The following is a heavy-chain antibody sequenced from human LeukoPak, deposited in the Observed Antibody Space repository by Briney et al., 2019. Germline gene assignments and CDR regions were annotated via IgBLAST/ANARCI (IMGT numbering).Heavy chain of an antibody. V-gene: IGHV3-30*02. Sequence: GGSLRLSCAAFGFTFSSYGMHWVRQAPGKGLEWVAFIRYDGSNKYYADSVKGRFTISRDNSKNTLYLQMNSLRAEDTAVYYCAKDGLGSGSYSDYWGQGTLVTVSS. CDR2: IRYDGSNK. D-gene: IGHD1-26*01. J-gene: IGHJ4*02. CDR3: AKDGLGSGSYSDY. CDR1: GFTFSSYG.